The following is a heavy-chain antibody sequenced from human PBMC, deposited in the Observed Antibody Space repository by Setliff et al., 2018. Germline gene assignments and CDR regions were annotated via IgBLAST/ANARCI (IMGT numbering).Heavy chain of an antibody. CDR3: ARDWVTAQHYYYGMDV. D-gene: IGHD2-21*02. J-gene: IGHJ6*02. CDR1: GFAFSTYR. V-gene: IGHV3-48*01. Sequence: GGSLRLSCAASGFAFSTYRMNWVRQAPGKGLEWVSYITSSSSTMDYADSVQGRFTISRDNSKNTLYLQMNSLRAEDTAVYYCARDWVTAQHYYYGMDVWGQGTTVTVSS. CDR2: ITSSSSTM.